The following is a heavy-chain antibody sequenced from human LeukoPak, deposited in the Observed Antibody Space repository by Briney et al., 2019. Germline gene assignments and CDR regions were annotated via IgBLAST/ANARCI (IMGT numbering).Heavy chain of an antibody. CDR3: ARAPRITARPITRFDY. Sequence: ASVKVSCKASGYTFTGYYMHWVRQAPGQGLEWVGWINPNSGGTNYAQKFQGRVTMTRDTSISTAYMELSRLRSDDTAVYYCARAPRITARPITRFDYWGQGTLVTVSS. J-gene: IGHJ4*02. V-gene: IGHV1-2*02. CDR2: INPNSGGT. CDR1: GYTFTGYY. D-gene: IGHD6-6*01.